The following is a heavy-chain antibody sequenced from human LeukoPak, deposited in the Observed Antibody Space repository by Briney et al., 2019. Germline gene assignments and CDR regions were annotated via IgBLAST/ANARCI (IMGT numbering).Heavy chain of an antibody. V-gene: IGHV3-11*01. Sequence: GGSLRLSCASSGFSFSNYYMSWVRQAPGKGLEWISYITTSGSSTNYADSVKGRFTISRDNAKNSVVLQMNSLRTEDTAVYYCTRERRGSYHAFHYWGQGTLVTVSS. J-gene: IGHJ4*02. D-gene: IGHD3-16*02. CDR3: TRERRGSYHAFHY. CDR1: GFSFSNYY. CDR2: ITTSGSST.